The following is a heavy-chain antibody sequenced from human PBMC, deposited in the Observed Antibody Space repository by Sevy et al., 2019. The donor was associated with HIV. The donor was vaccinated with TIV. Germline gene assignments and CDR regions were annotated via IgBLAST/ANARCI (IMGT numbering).Heavy chain of an antibody. Sequence: GGSLRLSCAASGFTFSNAWMSWVRKAPGKGLEWVGRIKSKTDGGTTDYAAPVKGRFTISRYVSKNTLSLQMNSLKTEDTAVYYCTTEGLYCSCGSCYSEGFDYWGQGTLVTVSS. CDR3: TTEGLYCSCGSCYSEGFDY. CDR2: IKSKTDGGTT. J-gene: IGHJ4*02. V-gene: IGHV3-15*01. CDR1: GFTFSNAW. D-gene: IGHD2-15*01.